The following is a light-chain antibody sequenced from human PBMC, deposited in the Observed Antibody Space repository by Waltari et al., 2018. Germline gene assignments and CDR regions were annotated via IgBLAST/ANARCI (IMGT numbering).Light chain of an antibody. V-gene: IGKV3-20*01. CDR1: QTVSDSY. CDR2: GAS. CDR3: QYYGGSPYT. Sequence: EIMLTQSPGTLSLSPGDRATLSCRASQTVSDSYLAWHQQRPGQAPRLLIYGASIRATGIPDRFSGSGSGTDFTLTISRLEPEDFAVYYCQYYGGSPYTFGQGTKLEIK. J-gene: IGKJ2*01.